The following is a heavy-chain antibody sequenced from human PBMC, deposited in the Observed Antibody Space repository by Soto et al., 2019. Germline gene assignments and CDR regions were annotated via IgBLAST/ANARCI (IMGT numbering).Heavy chain of an antibody. CDR3: ARDTYYDFWSGYYRRDYYFDY. CDR2: IYHSGST. CDR1: GGSISSSNW. V-gene: IGHV4-4*02. D-gene: IGHD3-3*01. Sequence: SETLSLTCAVSGGSISSSNWLSWFLQPPWKGLEWIGEIYHSGSTNYNPSLKSRVTISVDKSKNQFSLKLSSVTAADTAVYYCARDTYYDFWSGYYRRDYYFDYWGQGTLVTVSS. J-gene: IGHJ4*02.